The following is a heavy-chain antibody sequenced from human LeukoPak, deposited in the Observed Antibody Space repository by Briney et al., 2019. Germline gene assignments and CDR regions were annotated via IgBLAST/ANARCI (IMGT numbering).Heavy chain of an antibody. CDR2: IIPIFGTA. Sequence: SVKVSCKASGYTFTSYGISWVRQAPGQGLEWMGGIIPIFGTANYAQKFQGRVTITADESTSTAYMELSSLRSEDTAVYYCARGGRTYYDILTGYSQGYYYYGMDVWGQGTTVTVSS. V-gene: IGHV1-69*13. D-gene: IGHD3-9*01. CDR1: GYTFTSYG. CDR3: ARGGRTYYDILTGYSQGYYYYGMDV. J-gene: IGHJ6*02.